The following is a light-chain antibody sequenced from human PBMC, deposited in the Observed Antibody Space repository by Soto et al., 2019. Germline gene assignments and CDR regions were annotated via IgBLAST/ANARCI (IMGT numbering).Light chain of an antibody. V-gene: IGKV3-11*01. CDR2: DAS. J-gene: IGKJ4*01. CDR3: QQRDSWPPLT. Sequence: EIVLTQSPATLSLSPGERATLSCRASQSVSSFLAWYQQKPGQAPRLLIYDASNRATGIPARFSGSGSGTDFTHTISSLEPEDFAVYYCQQRDSWPPLTFGGGTKVESK. CDR1: QSVSSF.